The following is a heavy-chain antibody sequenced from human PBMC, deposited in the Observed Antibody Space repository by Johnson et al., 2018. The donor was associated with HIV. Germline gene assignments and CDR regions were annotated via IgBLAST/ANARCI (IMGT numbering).Heavy chain of an antibody. CDR3: TRDRDGVGVS. J-gene: IGHJ3*01. D-gene: IGHD3-10*01. Sequence: VQLVESGGGLVQPGGSLRLSCVGSGFSFSDHFMDWVRQAPGKGLEWVGRIRNKPSSYSTEYAASVNGRFTVSRDDSKNSVYLQMSSLKTEDTAVYYCTRDRDGVGVSWGQGTMVTVSS. V-gene: IGHV3-72*01. CDR2: IRNKPSSYST. CDR1: GFSFSDHF.